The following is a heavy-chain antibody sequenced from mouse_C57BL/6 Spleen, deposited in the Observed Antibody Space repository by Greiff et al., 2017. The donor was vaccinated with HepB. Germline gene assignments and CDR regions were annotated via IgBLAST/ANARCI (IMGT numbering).Heavy chain of an antibody. D-gene: IGHD1-1*01. Sequence: EVQGVESGGGLVKPGGSLKLSCAASGFTFSDDGMHWVRQAPEKGLEWVAYISSGSSTIYYADTVKGRFTISRDNAKNTLFLQMTSLRSEDTAMYYCAREDYGSPLDYWGQGTSVTVSS. CDR3: AREDYGSPLDY. CDR1: GFTFSDDG. CDR2: ISSGSSTI. J-gene: IGHJ4*01. V-gene: IGHV5-17*01.